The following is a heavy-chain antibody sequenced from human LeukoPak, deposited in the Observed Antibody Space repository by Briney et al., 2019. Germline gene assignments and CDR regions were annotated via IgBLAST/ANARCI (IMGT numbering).Heavy chain of an antibody. Sequence: GASVRVSCKTSGYTFSNYAIAWVRQAPGQGLEWMGWISGYNDNTVYTKNFQGRVTMTTDTSTSTAYMELRSLRSDDTAVYYCARGKSGYFDYWGQGTLVTVSS. V-gene: IGHV1-18*01. CDR1: GYTFSNYA. CDR2: ISGYNDNT. D-gene: IGHD3-3*01. J-gene: IGHJ4*02. CDR3: ARGKSGYFDY.